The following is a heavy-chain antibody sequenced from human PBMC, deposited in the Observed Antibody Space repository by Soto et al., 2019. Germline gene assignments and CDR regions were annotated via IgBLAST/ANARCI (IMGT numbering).Heavy chain of an antibody. J-gene: IGHJ3*02. Sequence: ETLSLTCTVSGGSISSYYWSWIRQPPGKGLEWIGYIYYSGSTNYNPSLKSRVTISVDTSKNQFSLKLSSVTAADTAVYYCARGLGSSGWYSPWDAFDIWGQGTMVTVSS. CDR3: ARGLGSSGWYSPWDAFDI. V-gene: IGHV4-59*01. CDR1: GGSISSYY. CDR2: IYYSGST. D-gene: IGHD6-19*01.